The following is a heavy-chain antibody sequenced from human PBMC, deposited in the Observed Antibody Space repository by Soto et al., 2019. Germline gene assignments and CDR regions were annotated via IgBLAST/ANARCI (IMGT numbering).Heavy chain of an antibody. Sequence: PGGSLRLSCAASGFTFSSYSINWVRQAPGKGLEWVSSISSSSSYIYYADSVKGRFTISRDNAKNSLYLQMNSLRAEDTAVYYCASPAIGDDAFDIWGQGTMVTVSS. CDR1: GFTFSSYS. CDR2: ISSSSSYI. V-gene: IGHV3-21*01. D-gene: IGHD2-2*02. J-gene: IGHJ3*02. CDR3: ASPAIGDDAFDI.